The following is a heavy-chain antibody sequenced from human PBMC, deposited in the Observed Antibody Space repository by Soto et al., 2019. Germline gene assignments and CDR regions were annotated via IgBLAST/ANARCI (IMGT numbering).Heavy chain of an antibody. CDR1: GGSISSSSYY. Sequence: SETLSLTCTVSGGSISSSSYYWGWIRQPPGKGLEWIGSIYYSGSTYYNPSLKSRVTISVDTSKNQFSLKLSSVTAADTAVYYCARPTGSGSYYTGFDYWGQGTLVTVSS. J-gene: IGHJ4*02. V-gene: IGHV4-39*01. CDR3: ARPTGSGSYYTGFDY. CDR2: IYYSGST. D-gene: IGHD3-10*01.